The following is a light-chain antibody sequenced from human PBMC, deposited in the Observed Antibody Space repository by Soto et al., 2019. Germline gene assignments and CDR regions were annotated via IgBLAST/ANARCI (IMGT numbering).Light chain of an antibody. V-gene: IGKV1-6*01. CDR1: RDIGSD. J-gene: IGKJ1*01. CDR3: LQDNDDSWT. CDR2: AAS. Sequence: ATQMTQSPSSLSASVGDRITITCRASRDIGSDLSWYQQEPGKAPTLPIYAASNLRSGVPSRFRGSRSGTEFTLTVTSLHPAHFANYSCLQDNDDSWTFGQGTKVDIK.